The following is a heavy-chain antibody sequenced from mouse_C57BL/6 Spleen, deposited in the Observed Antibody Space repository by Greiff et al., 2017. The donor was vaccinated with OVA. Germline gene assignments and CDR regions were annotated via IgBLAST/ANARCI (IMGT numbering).Heavy chain of an antibody. J-gene: IGHJ3*01. D-gene: IGHD2-4*01. CDR2: IYPGSGNT. Sequence: QVQLQQSGPELVKPGASVKISCKASGYSFTSYYIHWVKQRPGQGLEWIGWIYPGSGNTKYNEKFKGKATLTADTSSSTAYMQLSSLTSEDSAVYYCARRGDYGEWFAYWGQGTLVTVSA. V-gene: IGHV1-66*01. CDR3: ARRGDYGEWFAY. CDR1: GYSFTSYY.